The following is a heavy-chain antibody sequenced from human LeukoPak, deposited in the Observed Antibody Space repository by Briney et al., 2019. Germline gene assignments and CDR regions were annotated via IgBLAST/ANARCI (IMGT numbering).Heavy chain of an antibody. D-gene: IGHD3-22*01. Sequence: ASVKVSCKASGYTFTGDYMHWVRQAPGQGLEWMGRINPNSGGTNYAQKFQGRVTMTRDTSISTAYMELSRLRSDDTAVYYCARDKDSSGYYKPWGQGTLVTVSS. CDR2: INPNSGGT. CDR1: GYTFTGDY. J-gene: IGHJ4*02. CDR3: ARDKDSSGYYKP. V-gene: IGHV1-2*06.